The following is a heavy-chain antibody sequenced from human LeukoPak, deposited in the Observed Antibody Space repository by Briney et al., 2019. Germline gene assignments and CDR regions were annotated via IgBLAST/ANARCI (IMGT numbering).Heavy chain of an antibody. D-gene: IGHD6-19*01. CDR2: TYYRSKWYS. V-gene: IGHV6-1*01. Sequence: SQTLSLTCAISGDSVSSDCATWNWIRQSPSRGLEWLGRTYYRSKWYSAYAVSVKSRISINSDTSKNQFSLQLNSVTPEDTAIYYCARGPQWLNYWGQGTLVTVSS. CDR1: GDSVSSDCAT. CDR3: ARGPQWLNY. J-gene: IGHJ4*02.